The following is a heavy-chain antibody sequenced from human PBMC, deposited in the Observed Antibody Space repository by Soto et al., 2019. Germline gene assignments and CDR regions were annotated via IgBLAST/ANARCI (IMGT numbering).Heavy chain of an antibody. CDR3: GAAPGGGGY. V-gene: IGHV3-53*01. Sequence: EVQLVESGGGLIQPGGSLRLSCAVSGFTVSNNYMSWVRQAPGKGLEGVSVIYSGGYTAYGDSVKGRFTISRDNSKNTLNPQTERRGARRPAVLYCGAAPGGGGYWGQGTLVTVSS. D-gene: IGHD2-15*01. J-gene: IGHJ4*02. CDR1: GFTVSNNY. CDR2: IYSGGYT.